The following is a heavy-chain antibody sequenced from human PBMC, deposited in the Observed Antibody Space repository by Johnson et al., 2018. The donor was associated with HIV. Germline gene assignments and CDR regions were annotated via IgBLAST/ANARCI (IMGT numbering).Heavy chain of an antibody. J-gene: IGHJ3*02. CDR2: IYSGGYT. V-gene: IGHV3-66*02. Sequence: VQLVESGGGLVQPGGSLRLSCAGSGFTVSRNYMSWVRQAPGKGLEWVSIIYSGGYTNYAESVKGRFTISSDNSKNTLYLQMSSLRTEDTAVYYCATAARLFDAFDIWGQGTMVTVSS. CDR3: ATAARLFDAFDI. D-gene: IGHD6-6*01. CDR1: GFTVSRNY.